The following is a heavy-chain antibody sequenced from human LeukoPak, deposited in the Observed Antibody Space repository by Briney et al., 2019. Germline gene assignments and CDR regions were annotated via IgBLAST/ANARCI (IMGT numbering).Heavy chain of an antibody. CDR3: ARDRYYYDSSGYYILGFDI. V-gene: IGHV1-69*05. CDR2: IIPIFGTA. J-gene: IGHJ3*02. Sequence: SVKVSCKASGGTFSSYAISWVRQAPGQGLEWMGRIIPIFGTANYAQKFQGRVTITTDESTSTAYMELSSLSSEDTAVYYCARDRYYYDSSGYYILGFDIWGQGTMVTVSS. D-gene: IGHD3-22*01. CDR1: GGTFSSYA.